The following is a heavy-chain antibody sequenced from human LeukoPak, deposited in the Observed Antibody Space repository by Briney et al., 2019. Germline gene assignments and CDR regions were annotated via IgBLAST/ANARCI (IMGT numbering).Heavy chain of an antibody. Sequence: PSETLSLTCAVSGCSISSSNWWGWIRQPPGKGLEWIGYIYYSGSTYYNPSLKSRVTISIDTSKNQFSLNLSSLTAADTAIYYCARIEGDSGAYFLRYFDYWGQGTVVTVSS. J-gene: IGHJ4*02. CDR3: ARIEGDSGAYFLRYFDY. CDR1: GCSISSSNW. V-gene: IGHV4-28*01. CDR2: IYYSGST. D-gene: IGHD3-22*01.